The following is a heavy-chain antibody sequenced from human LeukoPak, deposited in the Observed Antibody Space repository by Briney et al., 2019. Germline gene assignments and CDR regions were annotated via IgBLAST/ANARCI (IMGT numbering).Heavy chain of an antibody. V-gene: IGHV3-7*04. D-gene: IGHD1-1*01. CDR1: GFTFSSYG. CDR2: IKEDGSEK. CDR3: ARGTYWSPLDFDY. Sequence: GGSLRLSCAASGFTFSSYGMHWVRQAPGKGLEWVANIKEDGSEKYYVDSVRGRFIISRDNAKNSLYLQMNSLRAEDTAVYYCARGTYWSPLDFDYWGQGTLVTVSS. J-gene: IGHJ4*02.